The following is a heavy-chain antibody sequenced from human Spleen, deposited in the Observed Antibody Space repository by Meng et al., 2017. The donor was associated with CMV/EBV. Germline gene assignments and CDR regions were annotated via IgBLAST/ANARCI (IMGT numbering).Heavy chain of an antibody. CDR2: IHPHRGDT. J-gene: IGHJ4*02. D-gene: IGHD2-2*01. V-gene: IGHV1-2*02. CDR1: GYTFTAHY. Sequence: ASVKVSCKASGYTFTAHYFHWVRQAPGQGLEWMGWIHPHRGDTNYAQQFQGRVTLTRDTSINTGYMELTRLTSDDTAVYYCARDLRIVVVSALGYWGQGTLVTVSS. CDR3: ARDLRIVVVSALGY.